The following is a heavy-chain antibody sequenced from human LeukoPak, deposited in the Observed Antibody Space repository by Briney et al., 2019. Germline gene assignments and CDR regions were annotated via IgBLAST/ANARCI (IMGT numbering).Heavy chain of an antibody. CDR3: ARDFGDGDGYAFDI. CDR2: IYYSGST. Sequence: KPSETLSLTCTVSGGSISSYYWSWIRQPPGKGLEWIGYIYYSGSTNYNPSLKSRVTISVDKSKNQFSLKLSSVTAADTAVYYCARDFGDGDGYAFDIWGQGTMVTVSS. V-gene: IGHV4-59*12. D-gene: IGHD5-24*01. J-gene: IGHJ3*02. CDR1: GGSISSYY.